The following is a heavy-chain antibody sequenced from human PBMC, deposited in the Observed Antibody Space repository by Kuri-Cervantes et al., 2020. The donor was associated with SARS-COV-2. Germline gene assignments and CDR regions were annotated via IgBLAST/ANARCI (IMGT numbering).Heavy chain of an antibody. J-gene: IGHJ3*02. CDR1: GGTFSSYA. CDR3: ARAGEWLFGDAFDI. D-gene: IGHD3-3*01. CDR2: IIPILGTA. Sequence: SVKVSCKASGGTFSSYAISWVRQAPGQGLEWMGRIIPILGTANYAQKFQVRVTITADKSTSTAYMELSSPRSEDTAVYYCARAGEWLFGDAFDIWGQGTMVTVSS. V-gene: IGHV1-69*04.